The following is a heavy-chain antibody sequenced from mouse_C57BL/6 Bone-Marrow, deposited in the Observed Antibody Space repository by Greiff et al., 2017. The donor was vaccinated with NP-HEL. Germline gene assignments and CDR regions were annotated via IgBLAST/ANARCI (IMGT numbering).Heavy chain of an antibody. J-gene: IGHJ3*01. D-gene: IGHD2-2*01. CDR1: GYTFTDHT. Sequence: QVQLQQSDAELVKPGASVKISCKVSGYTFTDHTIHWMKQRPEQGLEWIGYIYPRDGSTKYNEKFKGKATLTADKSSSTAYMQLNSLTSEDSAVYFCARDYYGYDEEAWFAYWGQGTLVTVSA. CDR3: ARDYYGYDEEAWFAY. V-gene: IGHV1-78*01. CDR2: IYPRDGST.